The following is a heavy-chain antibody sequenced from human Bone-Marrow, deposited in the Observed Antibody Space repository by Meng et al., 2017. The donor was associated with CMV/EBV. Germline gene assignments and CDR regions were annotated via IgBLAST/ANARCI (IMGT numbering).Heavy chain of an antibody. V-gene: IGHV3-53*01. J-gene: IGHJ3*02. CDR1: EFNVTSTY. CDR2: IYSGGHR. D-gene: IGHD6-6*01. Sequence: GGSLRLSCAASEFNVTSTYMNWVRQAPGKGLEWVSVIYSGGHRYYAGSVKGRFTISRDNSKNTLHLQMNSLRAEDTAMYYCARAGSSSGAFDIWGQGTMGTVPS. CDR3: ARAGSSSGAFDI.